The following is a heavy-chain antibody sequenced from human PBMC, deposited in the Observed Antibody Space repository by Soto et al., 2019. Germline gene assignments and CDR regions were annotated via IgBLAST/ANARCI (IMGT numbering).Heavy chain of an antibody. CDR1: GGSFSGYY. CDR2: INHSGST. V-gene: IGHV4-34*01. Sequence: QVQLQQCDAGLLKPSETLSLTCAVYGGSFSGYYWSWIRQPPGKGLEWIGEINHSGSTNYNPSLKSRVTISVDTSKNQFSLKLSSVTAAHTAVYYCARISARYYYGSGRTRAFDIWGQGTMVTVSS. CDR3: ARISARYYYGSGRTRAFDI. D-gene: IGHD3-10*01. J-gene: IGHJ3*02.